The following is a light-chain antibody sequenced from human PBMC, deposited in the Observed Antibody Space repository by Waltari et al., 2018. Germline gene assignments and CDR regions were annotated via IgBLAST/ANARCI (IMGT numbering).Light chain of an antibody. V-gene: IGLV2-14*03. CDR2: DVT. J-gene: IGLJ3*02. CDR1: TSAIGGYGR. CDR3: SSFSRSTFVV. Sequence: QSALTQPASVSGSPGQSIPISCTGTTSAIGGYGRLSWYQKHPDKAPKVLIYDVTKRPSGVSSRFSGSKSGSTASLTISGLGPEDEADYYCSSFSRSTFVVFGGGTKVTVL.